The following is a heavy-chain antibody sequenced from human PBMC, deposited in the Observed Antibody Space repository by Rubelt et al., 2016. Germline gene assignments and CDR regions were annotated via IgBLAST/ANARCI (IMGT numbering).Heavy chain of an antibody. CDR1: GFNVGSSY. J-gene: IGHJ4*02. D-gene: IGHD5-18*01. V-gene: IGHV3-23*01. CDR2: ISGRGGRT. CDR3: ARQRQEVDTAVALDY. Sequence: GGSLRLSCAASGFNVGSSYMSWVRQAPGKGLEWVSAISGRGGRTYYADSVKGRFTISRDNSKNTLYLQMNSLRAEDTAVYYCARQRQEVDTAVALDYWGQGTLVTVSS.